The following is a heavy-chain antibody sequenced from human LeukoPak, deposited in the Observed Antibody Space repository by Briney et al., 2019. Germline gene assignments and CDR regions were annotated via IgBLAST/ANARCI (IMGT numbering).Heavy chain of an antibody. CDR3: ARGGWGNDAFDI. J-gene: IGHJ3*02. V-gene: IGHV4-4*07. CDR1: GGSISSYY. CDR2: IYNSGST. Sequence: PSETLSLTCTLAGGSISSYYWSCIRQPAGNGMEWIGRIYNSGSTNYNASLKSRVTMSVDTSKNQFSLKLSCVTAADTAVYYCARGGWGNDAFDIWGQGTMVTVSS. D-gene: IGHD3-16*01.